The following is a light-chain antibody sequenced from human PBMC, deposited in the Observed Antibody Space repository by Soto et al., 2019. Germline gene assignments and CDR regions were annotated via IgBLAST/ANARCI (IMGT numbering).Light chain of an antibody. V-gene: IGLV8-61*01. Sequence: QAVVTQEPSFSVSPGGTVTLTCGLSSGSVSTNCYPSWYQQTPGQAPRTLIYSTNTRSSGVPDRFSGSILGNKAALTITGAQADDESDYYCVLYMGSGIWVFGGGTKL. CDR2: STN. CDR3: VLYMGSGIWV. J-gene: IGLJ3*02. CDR1: SGSVSTNCY.